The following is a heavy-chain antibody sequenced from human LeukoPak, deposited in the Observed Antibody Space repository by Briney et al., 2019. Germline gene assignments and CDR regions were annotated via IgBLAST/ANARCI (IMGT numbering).Heavy chain of an antibody. CDR2: IYYSGST. Sequence: SETLSLTCTVSGGSISSYYWSWIRQPPGKGLEWIGYIYYSGSTNYNPSLKSRVTISVDTSKNQFSLKLSSVTAADTAVYYCARSSSSLDRWFDPWGQGTLVTVSS. CDR3: ARSSSSLDRWFDP. J-gene: IGHJ5*02. D-gene: IGHD6-13*01. V-gene: IGHV4-59*12. CDR1: GGSISSYY.